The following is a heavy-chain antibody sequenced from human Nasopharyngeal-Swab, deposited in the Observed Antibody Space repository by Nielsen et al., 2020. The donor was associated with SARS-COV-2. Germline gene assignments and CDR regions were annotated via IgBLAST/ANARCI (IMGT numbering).Heavy chain of an antibody. J-gene: IGHJ6*02. Sequence: GGSLRLSCAASGFTFSSYWMSWVRQAPGKGLEWVANIKQDGSEKYYVDSVKGRFTISRDNAKNSLYLQMNSLRAEDTAVYYCARSRRYYYGSGAVSDYYYSMDVWGQGTTVTVSS. CDR2: IKQDGSEK. D-gene: IGHD3-10*01. CDR3: ARSRRYYYGSGAVSDYYYSMDV. CDR1: GFTFSSYW. V-gene: IGHV3-7*01.